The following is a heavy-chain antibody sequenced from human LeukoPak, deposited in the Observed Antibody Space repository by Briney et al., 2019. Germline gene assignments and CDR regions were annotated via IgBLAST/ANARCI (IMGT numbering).Heavy chain of an antibody. CDR1: GFAFDGYG. CDR3: ARADKDGYGFFGFDY. D-gene: IGHD5-18*01. J-gene: IGHJ4*02. Sequence: GGSLRLSCAASGFAFDGYGMSWVRQAPGKGLEWVSGINWNGGSIGYADSVKGRFTISRDNAKNSLYLQINSLRAEDTALYYCARADKDGYGFFGFDYWGQGTLVTVSS. CDR2: INWNGGSI. V-gene: IGHV3-20*04.